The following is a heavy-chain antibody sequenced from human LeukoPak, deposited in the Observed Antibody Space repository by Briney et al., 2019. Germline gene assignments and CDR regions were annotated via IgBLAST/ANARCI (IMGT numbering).Heavy chain of an antibody. Sequence: GGSLRLSCAASGFNFGNYGMNWVRQAPGKGLEWVSAISGSGGSTYYADSVKGRFTISRDNSKNSLYLQMNSLRAEDTAVYYCARDYGGSSPFDYWGQGTLVTVSS. D-gene: IGHD4-23*01. CDR1: GFNFGNYG. V-gene: IGHV3-23*01. J-gene: IGHJ4*02. CDR2: ISGSGGST. CDR3: ARDYGGSSPFDY.